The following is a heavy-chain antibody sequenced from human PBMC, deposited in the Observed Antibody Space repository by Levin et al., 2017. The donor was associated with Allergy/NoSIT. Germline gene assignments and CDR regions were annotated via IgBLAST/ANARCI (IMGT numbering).Heavy chain of an antibody. CDR1: GFTFSSYP. V-gene: IGHV3-23*01. J-gene: IGHJ6*02. CDR3: AKEIVVLISGGMAV. Sequence: AGESLKISCAASGFTFSSYPMNWVRQAPGKGLEWVSGITDSTYYADSVKGRFTISRDNSKNTLYLQMNSLRAEDTAVYYCAKEIVVLISGGMAVWGQGTTVTVSS. CDR2: ITDST. D-gene: IGHD2-21*01.